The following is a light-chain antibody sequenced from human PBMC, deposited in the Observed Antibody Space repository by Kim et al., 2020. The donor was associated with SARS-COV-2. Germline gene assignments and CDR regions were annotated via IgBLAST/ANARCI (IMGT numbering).Light chain of an antibody. CDR2: YDS. CDR1: NIGSKS. V-gene: IGLV3-21*04. CDR3: QVWDSSSDHYV. J-gene: IGLJ1*01. Sequence: SYELTPPPSVSVAPGKTARITCGGNNIGSKSVHWYQQKPGQAPVLVIYYDSDRPSGIPERFSGSNSGNTATLTISRVEAGDEADYYCQVWDSSSDHYVFG.